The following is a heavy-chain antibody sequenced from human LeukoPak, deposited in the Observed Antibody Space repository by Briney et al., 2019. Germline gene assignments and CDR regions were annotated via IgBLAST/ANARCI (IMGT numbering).Heavy chain of an antibody. CDR3: ARETYYDNNVFDY. J-gene: IGHJ4*01. CDR2: ISYDGSNE. D-gene: IGHD3-22*01. CDR1: GFTFSSYG. Sequence: GGSLRLSCAASGFTFSSYGMHWVRQAPGKGLEWVAFISYDGSNEYYADSVKGRFTISRDNSKNTLYLQMNSLRAEDTAVFYCARETYYDNNVFDYWGHGTLVTVSS. V-gene: IGHV3-30*03.